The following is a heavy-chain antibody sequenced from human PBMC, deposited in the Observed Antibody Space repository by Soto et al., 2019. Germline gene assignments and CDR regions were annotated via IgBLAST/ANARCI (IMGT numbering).Heavy chain of an antibody. CDR1: GGSFRGYF. CDR3: QGGDF. Sequence: SETLSLTCAVSGGSFRGYFWSWIRQSPDKGLEWIGEINDSGSTYYNPSFKSRLTISVDTSKSQISLTLASVTAADSAVYYCQGGDFWGQGTRVTVSS. J-gene: IGHJ4*02. V-gene: IGHV4-34*01. CDR2: INDSGST. D-gene: IGHD3-16*01.